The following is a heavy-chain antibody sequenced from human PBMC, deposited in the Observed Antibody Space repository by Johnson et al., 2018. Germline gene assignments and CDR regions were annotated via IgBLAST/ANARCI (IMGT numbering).Heavy chain of an antibody. CDR3: ARDIGYRQAFDI. CDR2: IKQDGSEK. V-gene: IGHV3-7*01. CDR1: GFTFSSYW. Sequence: VQLVQSGGGLVQPGGSLRLSFAASGFTFSSYWMSWVRQAPGTGLEWVANIKQDGSEKYYVDSVKGRFTISRDNAKNSLYLHRNSLRAEDTAVFYCARDIGYRQAFDIWGQGTMVTVSS. D-gene: IGHD5-12*01. J-gene: IGHJ3*02.